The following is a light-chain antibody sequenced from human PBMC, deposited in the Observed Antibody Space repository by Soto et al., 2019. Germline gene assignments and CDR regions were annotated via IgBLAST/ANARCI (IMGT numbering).Light chain of an antibody. CDR2: DAS. V-gene: IGKV3-11*01. Sequence: GVTESAAALSLSPGERATLSCRASQSVSSYLSWYQQKPCQAPRLLIYDASNRATGIPDRFSGSGSGTDFTLTISILAPEDFRVYCTQPRCHLPTFAQ. CDR3: QPRCHLPT. J-gene: IGKJ1*01. CDR1: QSVSSY.